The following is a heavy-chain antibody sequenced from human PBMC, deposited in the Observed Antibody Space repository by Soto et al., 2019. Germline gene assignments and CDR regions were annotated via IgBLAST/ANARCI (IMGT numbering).Heavy chain of an antibody. CDR2: VYYSGST. Sequence: QVQLQESGPGLVKPSETLSLSCTVSGASVSSGSYYWSWIRQPPGKGLEWIGFVYYSGSTYYTPSLKSRGTISLDTANNQFSLKLNSVTAAHPAVYHCARGSEGDIVGFYYYAMDAWGQGTTVTVSS. J-gene: IGHJ6*01. CDR3: ARGSEGDIVGFYYYAMDA. V-gene: IGHV4-61*01. D-gene: IGHD2-21*02. CDR1: GASVSSGSYY.